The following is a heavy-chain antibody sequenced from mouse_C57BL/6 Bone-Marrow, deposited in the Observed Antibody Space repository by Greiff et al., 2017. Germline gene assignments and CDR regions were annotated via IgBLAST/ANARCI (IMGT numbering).Heavy chain of an antibody. J-gene: IGHJ4*01. CDR1: GFTFSDYY. CDR2: ISNGGGST. CDR3: VRQGYNGSVSMDY. V-gene: IGHV5-12*01. D-gene: IGHD1-1*01. Sequence: EVKVVESGGGLVQPGGSLKLSCAASGFTFSDYYMYWVRQTPEKRLEWVAYISNGGGSTYYPDTVKGRFTISRDNAKNTLYLQMSRLQSEETAMYYCVRQGYNGSVSMDYRGQETSVTVSS.